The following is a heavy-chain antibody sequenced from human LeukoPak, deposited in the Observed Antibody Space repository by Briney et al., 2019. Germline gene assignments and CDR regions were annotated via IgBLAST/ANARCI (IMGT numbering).Heavy chain of an antibody. D-gene: IGHD6-19*01. CDR2: IVVGSGNT. Sequence: SVTVSCKASGFTFTSSAVQWVRQARGQRLEWIGWIVVGSGNTNYAQKFQERVTITRDMSTSTAYMELSSLRSEDTAVYYCAADSAVAGTGIGNFDYWGQGTLVTVSS. J-gene: IGHJ4*02. CDR1: GFTFTSSA. V-gene: IGHV1-58*01. CDR3: AADSAVAGTGIGNFDY.